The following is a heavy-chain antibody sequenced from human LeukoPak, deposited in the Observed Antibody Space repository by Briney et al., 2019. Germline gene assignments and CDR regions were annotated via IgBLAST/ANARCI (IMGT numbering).Heavy chain of an antibody. CDR3: ARRQDGHDY. J-gene: IGHJ4*02. Sequence: PSQTLSLTCTVSGVSIANTFYYWNWLRQPAGKGLEWIGRIYTIGSTDYNPSLKSRVTISLDTARNQFSLKLSSVTAADTAVYYCARRQDGHDYWGQGTLVTVSS. CDR2: IYTIGST. CDR1: GVSIANTFYY. V-gene: IGHV4-61*02.